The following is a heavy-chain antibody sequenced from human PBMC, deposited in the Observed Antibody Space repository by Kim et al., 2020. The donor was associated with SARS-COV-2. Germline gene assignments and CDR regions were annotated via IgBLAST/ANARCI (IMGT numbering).Heavy chain of an antibody. CDR1: GGSFSGYY. V-gene: IGHV4-34*01. D-gene: IGHD1-26*01. CDR2: INHSGST. J-gene: IGHJ5*02. CDR3: ARVLVGATTRKFDP. Sequence: SETLSLTCAVYGGSFSGYYWSWIRQPPGKGLEWIGEINHSGSTNYNPSLKSRVTISVDTSKNQFSLKLSSVTAADTAVYYCARVLVGATTRKFDPWGQGT.